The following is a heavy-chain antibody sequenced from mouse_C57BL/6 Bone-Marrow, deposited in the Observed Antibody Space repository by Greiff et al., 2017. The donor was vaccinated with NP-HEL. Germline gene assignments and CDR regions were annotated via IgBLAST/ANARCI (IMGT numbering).Heavy chain of an antibody. CDR2: IWSGGSA. D-gene: IGHD2-3*01. CDR3: SRTDDDYSPFDY. Sequence: VKLMESGPGLVQPSQSLSITCTVSGFSLTSYGVHWVRQSPGKGLEWLGVIWSGGSADYKAAFIYRLSISKDNSKMQVFFKMNSLHADDTTISYCSRTDDDYSPFDYWGQGTTLTVSS. CDR1: GFSLTSYG. J-gene: IGHJ2*01. V-gene: IGHV2-2*01.